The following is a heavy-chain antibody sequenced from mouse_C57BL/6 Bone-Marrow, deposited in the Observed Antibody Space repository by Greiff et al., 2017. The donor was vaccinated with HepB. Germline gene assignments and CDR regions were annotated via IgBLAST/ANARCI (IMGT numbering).Heavy chain of an antibody. J-gene: IGHJ4*01. CDR3: ARSLDGYYGDYAMDY. CDR1: GYTFTDYN. Sequence: VQLQQSGPELVKPGASVKIPCKASGYTFTDYNMDWVKQSHGKSLEWIGDINPNNGGTIYNQKFKGKATLTVDKSSSTAYMELRSLTSVDTAVYYCARSLDGYYGDYAMDYWGQGTSVTVSS. D-gene: IGHD2-3*01. V-gene: IGHV1-18*01. CDR2: INPNNGGT.